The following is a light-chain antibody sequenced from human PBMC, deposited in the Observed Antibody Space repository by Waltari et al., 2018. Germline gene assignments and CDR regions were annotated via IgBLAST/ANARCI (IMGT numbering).Light chain of an antibody. CDR1: QSLSKY. V-gene: IGKV1-39*01. CDR3: QQSSATPWT. J-gene: IGKJ1*01. Sequence: DIQMTQSPSPLSASVGDRVTITCRASQSLSKYLNWYQQRPGRAPNLLIYAASILESGVPSRFSGSGSGTDFTLTISSLQLEDFATYYCQQSSATPWTFGQGTKIEIK. CDR2: AAS.